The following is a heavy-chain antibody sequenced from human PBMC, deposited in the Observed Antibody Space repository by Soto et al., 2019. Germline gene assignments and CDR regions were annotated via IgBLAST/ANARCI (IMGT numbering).Heavy chain of an antibody. J-gene: IGHJ4*02. CDR3: ARSYFDWSTALYYFDY. V-gene: IGHV4-59*01. Sequence: SETLSLTCTVSGGSLSSYYWSWIRQPPGKGLEWIGYIYYSGSTNYNPSLKSRVTISVDTSKNQFSLKLSSVTAADTAVYYCARSYFDWSTALYYFDYWGQGTLVNVSS. CDR2: IYYSGST. CDR1: GGSLSSYY. D-gene: IGHD3-9*01.